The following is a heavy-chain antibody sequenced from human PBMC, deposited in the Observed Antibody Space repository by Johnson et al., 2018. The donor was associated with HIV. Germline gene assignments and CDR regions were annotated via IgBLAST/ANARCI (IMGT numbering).Heavy chain of an antibody. V-gene: IGHV3-30-3*01. CDR1: GFTFGSYG. J-gene: IGHJ3*02. CDR3: ARDLLSRAFDI. Sequence: QVQLVESGGGVVQPGRSLRLSCAASGFTFGSYGLHWVRQAPGKGLEWVAVISYDGSNQYYADSVKGRFTISRDNSKNTLYLQMNSLRAEDTAVYYCARDLLSRAFDIWGQGTMVTVSS. CDR2: ISYDGSNQ.